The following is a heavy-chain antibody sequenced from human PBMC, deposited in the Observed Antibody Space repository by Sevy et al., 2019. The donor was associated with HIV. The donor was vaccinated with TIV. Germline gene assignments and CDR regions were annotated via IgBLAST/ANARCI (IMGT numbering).Heavy chain of an antibody. CDR1: GFTGFTFGDLY. V-gene: IGHV3-11*01. D-gene: IGHD3-22*01. Sequence: GGSLRLSCAASGFTGFTFGDLYMSWIRQAPGKGLEWVSYISSSGSSMYYADAVKGRFTISRDNAKNSLYLQMNSLRAEDTAFYYCATYIYDSSGLDYWGQGTLVTVSS. CDR2: ISSSGSSM. J-gene: IGHJ4*02. CDR3: ATYIYDSSGLDY.